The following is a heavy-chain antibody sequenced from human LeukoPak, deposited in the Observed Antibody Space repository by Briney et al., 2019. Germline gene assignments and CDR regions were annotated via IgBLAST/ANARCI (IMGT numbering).Heavy chain of an antibody. CDR1: GFTFSRYA. J-gene: IGHJ4*02. V-gene: IGHV3-23*01. D-gene: IGHD6-6*01. Sequence: SGGSLRLSCAASGFTFSRYAVSWDRQAPGKGLEWVSAFSGSGGSTYYADSVKGRFTISRDNSKNTLYLQMNSLRAEDTAVYYCAKWLALRGYSSSSEDYWGQGTLVTVSS. CDR3: AKWLALRGYSSSSEDY. CDR2: FSGSGGST.